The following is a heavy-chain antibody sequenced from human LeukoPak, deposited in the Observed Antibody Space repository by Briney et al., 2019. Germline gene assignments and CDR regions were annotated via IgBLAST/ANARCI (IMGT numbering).Heavy chain of an antibody. CDR2: IDYSEFT. J-gene: IGHJ4*02. V-gene: IGHV4-59*01. CDR1: GGSISSYY. Sequence: SETLSLTCTVSGGSISSYYWSWIRQPPGKGLEWIGYIDYSEFTNYNPSLKSRLSISVDTSKNQFSMKLTSVTAADTAVYYCARTTTVTTRRIDYWGQGTLVTVSS. CDR3: ARTTTVTTRRIDY. D-gene: IGHD4-17*01.